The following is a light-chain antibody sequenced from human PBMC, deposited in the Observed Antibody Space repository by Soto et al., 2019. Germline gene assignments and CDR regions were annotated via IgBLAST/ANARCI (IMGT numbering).Light chain of an antibody. V-gene: IGKV1-5*03. J-gene: IGKJ2*01. CDR2: KAS. Sequence: DIQMTQSPSTLSASVGDRVTITCRASQSISSWLAWYQQKPGKAPKLLIYKASSLESGVPSRFSGSGSGTEFTLTISSLQPDDFATYYCQQYNYYSKTFGQGTKLEIK. CDR3: QQYNYYSKT. CDR1: QSISSW.